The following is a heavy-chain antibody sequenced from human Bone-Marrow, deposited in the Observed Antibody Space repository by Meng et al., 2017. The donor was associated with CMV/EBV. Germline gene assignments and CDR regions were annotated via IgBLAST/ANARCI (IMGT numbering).Heavy chain of an antibody. CDR1: GGSFSGYY. Sequence: SETLSLTCAVYGGSFSGYYWSWIRQPPGKGLEWIGEINHSGSTNYNPSLKSRVTISVDTSKNQLSLKLSSVTAADTAVYYCAGYIVGATRYWGQGTLVTVSS. J-gene: IGHJ4*02. CDR3: AGYIVGATRY. V-gene: IGHV4-34*01. D-gene: IGHD1-26*01. CDR2: INHSGST.